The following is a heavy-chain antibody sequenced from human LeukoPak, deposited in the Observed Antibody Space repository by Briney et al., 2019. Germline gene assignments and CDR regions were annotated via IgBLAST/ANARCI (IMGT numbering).Heavy chain of an antibody. Sequence: SGPTLVNPTQTLTLTCTFSGFSLSTRAVGMAWIRQPPGKALEWLGLIFGDDDKRYRPSLQSRLTITKDTSKNQVVLTLTNMDPVDTGTYYCAHILWTVTSPFDYWGQGTLVTVSS. CDR2: IFGDDDK. J-gene: IGHJ4*02. CDR3: AHILWTVTSPFDY. CDR1: GFSLSTRAVG. V-gene: IGHV2-5*02. D-gene: IGHD4-17*01.